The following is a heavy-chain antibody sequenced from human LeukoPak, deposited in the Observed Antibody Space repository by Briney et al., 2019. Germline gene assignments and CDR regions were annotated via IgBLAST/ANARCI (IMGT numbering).Heavy chain of an antibody. CDR3: ARKSAEFSYYYYMDV. Sequence: GGSLRLSCAASGFTFSSYEMNWVRQAPGKGLEWVSYISSSGSTIYYADSVKGRFTISRDNAKNSLYLQMNSLRAEDTAVYYCARKSAEFSYYYYMDVWGKGTTVTVSS. CDR1: GFTFSSYE. D-gene: IGHD2-2*01. J-gene: IGHJ6*03. CDR2: ISSSGSTI. V-gene: IGHV3-48*03.